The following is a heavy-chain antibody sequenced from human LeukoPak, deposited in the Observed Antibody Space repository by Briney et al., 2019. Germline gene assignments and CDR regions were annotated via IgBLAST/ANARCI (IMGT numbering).Heavy chain of an antibody. CDR1: GGSFRDYY. Sequence: PSETLSLTCVVYGGSFRDYYWSWIRQTPGEGLQWIGGIKHSGSTDFNPSLKSRVTMSIDTSKNQFSLKLSSVTAADTAVYYCARHPRSDSPSGWFDPWGQGTLVTVSS. V-gene: IGHV4-34*01. CDR2: IKHSGST. D-gene: IGHD2-21*02. J-gene: IGHJ5*02. CDR3: ARHPRSDSPSGWFDP.